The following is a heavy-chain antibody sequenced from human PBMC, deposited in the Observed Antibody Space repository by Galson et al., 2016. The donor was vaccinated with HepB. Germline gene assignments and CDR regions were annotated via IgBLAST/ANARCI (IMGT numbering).Heavy chain of an antibody. Sequence: SLRLSCAASGFSVSGKYMSWASLAPRKGLEWVSAIFSFDATFYRDSVTGRITIFRDTSRNTLYLQMDNLRADDTAIYYCEGFPDPLDIWGLGTMVTV. J-gene: IGHJ3*02. V-gene: IGHV3-53*01. CDR3: EGFPDPLDI. CDR1: GFSVSGKY. CDR2: IFSFDAT.